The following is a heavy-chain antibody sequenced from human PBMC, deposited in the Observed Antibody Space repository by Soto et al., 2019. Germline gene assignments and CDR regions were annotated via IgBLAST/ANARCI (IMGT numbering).Heavy chain of an antibody. CDR1: GFTFSIYG. CDR3: AKDQASGQGYFDY. V-gene: IGHV3-30*18. CDR2: ISYDGSNQ. J-gene: IGHJ4*01. Sequence: PEWSLRLSCAASGFTFSIYGMHWVRQAPDKGLEWVALISYDGSNQYYADSVKGRFTISRDNSKNTLFLQMNSLRADDTAVYYCAKDQASGQGYFDYPGPVTLVTVSS.